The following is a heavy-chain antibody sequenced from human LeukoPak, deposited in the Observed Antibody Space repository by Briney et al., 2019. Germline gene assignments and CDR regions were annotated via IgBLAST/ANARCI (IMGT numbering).Heavy chain of an antibody. J-gene: IGHJ4*02. CDR1: GFTFSSYA. CDR3: AKQEMEYYDSSGYYRF. CDR2: ISGSGGST. V-gene: IGHV3-23*01. D-gene: IGHD3-22*01. Sequence: GGSLRLSCAASGFTFSSYAMSWVRQAPGKGLEWVSAISGSGGSTYYADSVKGRFTISRDNSKNTLYLQMNSLRAEDTAVYYCAKQEMEYYDSSGYYRFWGQGTLVTVSS.